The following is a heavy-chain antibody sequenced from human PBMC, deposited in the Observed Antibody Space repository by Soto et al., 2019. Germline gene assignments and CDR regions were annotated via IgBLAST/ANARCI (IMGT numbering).Heavy chain of an antibody. D-gene: IGHD3-9*01. CDR2: ISAYNGNT. CDR1: GYTFTSYG. J-gene: IGHJ6*02. CDR3: AAGLRYFDWLFYGMDV. V-gene: IGHV1-18*01. Sequence: GASVKVSCKASGYTFTSYGISWVRQAPGQGLEWMGWISAYNGNTNYAQKLQGRVTMTTDTSTSTAYMELRSLRSDDTAVYYCAAGLRYFDWLFYGMDVWGQGTTVTVSS.